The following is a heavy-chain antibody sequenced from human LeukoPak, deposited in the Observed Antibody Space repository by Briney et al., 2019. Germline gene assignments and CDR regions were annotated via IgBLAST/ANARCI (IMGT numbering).Heavy chain of an antibody. Sequence: AGGSLRLSCKASGFNFGDYSMTWVRQASGKGLEWVGFVRSKTYGGTAEYAASVKGRFTMSRDDSKSIAYLQMNGLKIEDTAVYYCTREFFDLLTGNFNYFDYWGQGNLVAVSS. CDR2: VRSKTYGGTA. CDR1: GFNFGDYS. J-gene: IGHJ4*02. V-gene: IGHV3-49*04. D-gene: IGHD3-9*01. CDR3: TREFFDLLTGNFNYFDY.